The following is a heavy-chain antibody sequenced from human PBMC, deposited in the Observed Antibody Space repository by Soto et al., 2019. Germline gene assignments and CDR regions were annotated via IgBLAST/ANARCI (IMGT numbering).Heavy chain of an antibody. CDR3: ASQKTVIRGPLSSNWFDP. Sequence: PGESLKISCKGSGYSFTSYWIGWVRQMPGKGLELIGIIYRGDSDNRYSPSFQGRITISADKTISTAFLQWSSRRASHTAIYYSASQKTVIRGPLSSNWFDPWGQGTLVTVSS. V-gene: IGHV5-51*01. D-gene: IGHD1-1*01. CDR1: GYSFTSYW. CDR2: IYRGDSDN. J-gene: IGHJ5*02.